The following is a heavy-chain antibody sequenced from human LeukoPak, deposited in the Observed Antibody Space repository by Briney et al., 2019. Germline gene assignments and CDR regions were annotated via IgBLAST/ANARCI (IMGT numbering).Heavy chain of an antibody. CDR3: AKERSDTMIVVVITDDAFDI. Sequence: SETLSLTCTVSGASISSDDYYWSWIRQPPGKGLEWIGYIYYSGNTYYNPSLKRRVTISVDTSRNQFSLKLSSVTAADTAVYYCAKERSDTMIVVVITDDAFDIWGQGTMVTVSS. CDR1: GASISSDDYY. CDR2: IYYSGNT. J-gene: IGHJ3*02. V-gene: IGHV4-30-4*08. D-gene: IGHD3-22*01.